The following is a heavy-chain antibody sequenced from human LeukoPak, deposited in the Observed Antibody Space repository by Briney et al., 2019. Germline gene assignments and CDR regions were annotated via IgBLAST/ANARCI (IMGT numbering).Heavy chain of an antibody. CDR3: ARDRYYVLDY. Sequence: GGSLRLSCAASGFTFDDYAMHWVRQAPGKGLEWVSLISWDGGSTYYADSVKDRFTISRDNSKNSLYLQMNSLRAEDTAVYYCARDRYYVLDYWGQGILVTVSS. V-gene: IGHV3-43D*03. CDR1: GFTFDDYA. D-gene: IGHD3-10*02. CDR2: ISWDGGST. J-gene: IGHJ4*02.